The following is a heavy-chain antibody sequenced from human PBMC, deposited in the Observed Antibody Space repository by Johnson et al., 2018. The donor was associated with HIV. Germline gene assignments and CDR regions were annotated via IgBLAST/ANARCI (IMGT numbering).Heavy chain of an antibody. V-gene: IGHV3-53*01. CDR2: IYSGGSK. Sequence: VQLVESGGGLIQPGGSLRLSCAASGFTVSSNYMSWVRQAPGKGLEWVSVIYSGGSKYYADSVKGRFTISRDNSKNTLYLQMNSLRAEDTAVYYCARFRSSNWFDAFDIWGQGTMVTVSA. CDR3: ARFRSSNWFDAFDI. J-gene: IGHJ3*02. D-gene: IGHD6-13*01. CDR1: GFTVSSNY.